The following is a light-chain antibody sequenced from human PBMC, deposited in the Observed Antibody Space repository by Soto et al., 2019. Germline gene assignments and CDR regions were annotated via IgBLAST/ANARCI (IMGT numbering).Light chain of an antibody. J-gene: IGKJ2*01. CDR2: GAS. V-gene: IGKV3-20*01. CDR1: QSVSSSY. CDR3: QQYGSSPKYT. Sequence: EIVLTQSPGTLSLSPGERATLSCRASQSVSSSYLAWHQQKPGQAPRLLIYGASSRATGIPDRFSGSGSGTDFTLTISRLEPEDFAVYYCQQYGSSPKYTFDQGTKLEIK.